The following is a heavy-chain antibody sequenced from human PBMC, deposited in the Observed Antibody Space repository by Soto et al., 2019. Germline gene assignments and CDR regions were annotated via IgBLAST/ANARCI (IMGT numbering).Heavy chain of an antibody. CDR1: GYTFTGNY. V-gene: IGHV1-2*04. CDR3: ARGDKLSLYPQLDY. CDR2: INVNSGGT. Sequence: QVQLVQSGAEVKKPGASVKVSCKASGYTFTGNYMHWVRQAPGQGFEWMGWINVNSGGTKYAQKCQGWGTMTRDTSISTAYMELSSLRSDDTAVYYCARGDKLSLYPQLDYWGQGTLVTGSS. J-gene: IGHJ4*02. D-gene: IGHD3-16*02.